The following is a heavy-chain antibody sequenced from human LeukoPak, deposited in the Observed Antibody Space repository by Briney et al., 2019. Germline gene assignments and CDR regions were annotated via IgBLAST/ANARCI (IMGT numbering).Heavy chain of an antibody. CDR1: GFTFSSYG. CDR2: IRYDGSNK. J-gene: IGHJ4*02. V-gene: IGHV3-30*02. CDR3: AKAPYCSGGSSYDDY. D-gene: IGHD2-15*01. Sequence: GGSLRLSCAASGFTFSSYGMHWVRQAPGKGLEWVAFIRYDGSNKYYADSVKGRFTISRDNSKNTLYLQMNSLRAEDTAVYYCAKAPYCSGGSSYDDYWGQGTLVTVSS.